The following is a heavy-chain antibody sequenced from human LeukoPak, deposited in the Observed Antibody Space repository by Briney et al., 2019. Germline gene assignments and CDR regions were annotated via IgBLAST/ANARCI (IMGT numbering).Heavy chain of an antibody. V-gene: IGHV3-74*01. CDR2: SNSDGSST. CDR1: GFNFNIYW. D-gene: IGHD5-12*01. Sequence: PPGGSLRLSCAASGFNFNIYWMHWVRQAPGKGLVWVSRSNSDGSSTTYADSVKGRFTISRDNAKNTLYLQMNSLRAEDTAVYYCARVQGHALPTNALDFWGQGTMVTVSS. CDR3: ARVQGHALPTNALDF. J-gene: IGHJ3*01.